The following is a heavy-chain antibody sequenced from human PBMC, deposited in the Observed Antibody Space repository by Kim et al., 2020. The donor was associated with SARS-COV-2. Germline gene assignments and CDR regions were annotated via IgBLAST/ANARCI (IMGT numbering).Heavy chain of an antibody. V-gene: IGHV5-51*01. D-gene: IGHD3-22*01. J-gene: IGHJ3*02. CDR2: IYPGDSDT. CDR1: GYSFTSYW. CDR3: ARRLAQGITMTDAFDI. Sequence: GESLKISCKGSGYSFTSYWIGWVRQMPGKGLEWMGIIYPGDSDTRYSPSFQGQVTISADKSISTAYLQWSSLKASDTAMYYCARRLAQGITMTDAFDIWGQGTMVTVSS.